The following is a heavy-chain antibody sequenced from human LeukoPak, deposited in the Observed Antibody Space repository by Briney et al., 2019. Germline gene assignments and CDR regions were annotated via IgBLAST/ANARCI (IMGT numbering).Heavy chain of an antibody. V-gene: IGHV4-4*09. CDR1: GGSISSYH. D-gene: IGHD1-26*01. CDR2: ILTSGTT. Sequence: SETLSLTCTVSGGSISSYHWSWVRQPPGKGLEWIGYILTSGTTNYNPSLKSRLTISGDTSKNQLTLRLSSVTAADTAVYFCARLRVSGSYLYYFDYWGQGTLVTVSS. CDR3: ARLRVSGSYLYYFDY. J-gene: IGHJ4*02.